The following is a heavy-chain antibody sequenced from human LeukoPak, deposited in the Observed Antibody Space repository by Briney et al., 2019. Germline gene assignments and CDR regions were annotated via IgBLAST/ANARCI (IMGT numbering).Heavy chain of an antibody. CDR1: GFTFSRYW. J-gene: IGHJ4*02. V-gene: IGHV3-74*01. D-gene: IGHD6-19*01. CDR2: INSDGSST. Sequence: GGSLRLSCAASGFTFSRYWMHWVRQAPGKGLVWVSRINSDGSSTSYADSVKGRFTISRDNAKNSLYLQMNSLRAEDTALYYCAKDKSPAVAGTRYFDYWGQGTLVTVSS. CDR3: AKDKSPAVAGTRYFDY.